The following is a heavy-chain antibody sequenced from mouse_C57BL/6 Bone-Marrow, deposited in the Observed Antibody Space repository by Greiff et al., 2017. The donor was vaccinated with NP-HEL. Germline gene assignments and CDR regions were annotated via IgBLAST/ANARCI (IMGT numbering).Heavy chain of an antibody. CDR1: GFTFSSYG. CDR2: ISSGGSYT. Sequence: EVMLVESGGDLVKPGGSLKLSCAASGFTFSSYGMSWVRQTPDKRLEWVATISSGGSYTYYPDSVKGRFTISRDNAKNTLYLQMSSLKSEDTAMYYCARHVITTTHYYAMDYWGQGTSVTVSS. CDR3: ARHVITTTHYYAMDY. J-gene: IGHJ4*01. V-gene: IGHV5-6*02. D-gene: IGHD2-4*01.